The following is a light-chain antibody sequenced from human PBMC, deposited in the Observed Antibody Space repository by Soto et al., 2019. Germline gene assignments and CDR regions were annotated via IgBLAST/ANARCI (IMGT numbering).Light chain of an antibody. CDR1: QSVSSSY. CDR2: GAS. Sequence: DIVVTQSPESLAVSLGERATLSCRASQSVSSSYLAWYQQKPGQAPRLLIYGASSRATGIPDRFSGSGSGTDFTLTISRLEPEDFAVYYCQQYGSSPRTFGQGTKLEIK. CDR3: QQYGSSPRT. J-gene: IGKJ2*01. V-gene: IGKV3-20*01.